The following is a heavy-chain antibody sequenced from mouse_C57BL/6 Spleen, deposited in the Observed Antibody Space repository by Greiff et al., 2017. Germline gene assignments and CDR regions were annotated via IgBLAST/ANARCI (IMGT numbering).Heavy chain of an antibody. Sequence: EVMLVESGPVLVKPGASVKISCKASGYSFTGYYMHWVKQSHGNILDWIGYIYPYNGVSSYNQKFKGKATLTVDKSSSTAYMELRSLTSEDSAVYYCARRKYCGSSYFYAMDYWGQGTSVTVSS. J-gene: IGHJ4*01. D-gene: IGHD1-1*01. CDR3: ARRKYCGSSYFYAMDY. CDR2: IYPYNGVS. CDR1: GYSFTGYY. V-gene: IGHV1-31*01.